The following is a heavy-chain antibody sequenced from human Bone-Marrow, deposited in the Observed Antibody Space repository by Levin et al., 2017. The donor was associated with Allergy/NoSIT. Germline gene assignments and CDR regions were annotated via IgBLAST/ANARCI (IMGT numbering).Heavy chain of an antibody. J-gene: IGHJ5*02. Sequence: SETLSLTCTVSGGSVSSGSYYWSWIRQPPGKGLEWIGYIYYSGSTNYNPSLKSRVTISVDTSKNQFSLKLSSVTAADTAVYYCARDRSSIYGDNPTGENWFDPWGQGTLVTVSS. CDR1: GGSVSSGSYY. CDR3: ARDRSSIYGDNPTGENWFDP. D-gene: IGHD4-17*01. CDR2: IYYSGST. V-gene: IGHV4-61*01.